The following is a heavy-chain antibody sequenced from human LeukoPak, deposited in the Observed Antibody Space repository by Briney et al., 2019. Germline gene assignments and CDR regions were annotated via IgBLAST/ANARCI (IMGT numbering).Heavy chain of an antibody. D-gene: IGHD6-13*01. CDR2: ISDNGRTS. CDR3: ARARIAAPLLDY. J-gene: IGHJ4*02. Sequence: GGSLRLSCAASGFTFNTYRMNWVRQAPGKGLEWVSYISDNGRTSYYADSVKGRFTISRDNAKNSLYLQMNSLRVEDTSVYYCARARIAAPLLDYWGQGTLVTVSS. V-gene: IGHV3-48*04. CDR1: GFTFNTYR.